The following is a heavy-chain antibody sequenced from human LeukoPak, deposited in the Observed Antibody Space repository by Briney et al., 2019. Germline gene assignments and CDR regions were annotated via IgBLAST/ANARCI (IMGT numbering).Heavy chain of an antibody. V-gene: IGHV3-53*01. Sequence: GGSLRLSCAASGFTVSSNHMSWVRQAPGKGLEWVSVIYSGGSTYYADSVKGRFTISRDNSKNTLYLQMNSLRAEDTAVYYCARVHRTKLSYYYYMDVWGKGTTVTVSS. CDR3: ARVHRTKLSYYYYMDV. D-gene: IGHD1-1*01. J-gene: IGHJ6*03. CDR2: IYSGGST. CDR1: GFTVSSNH.